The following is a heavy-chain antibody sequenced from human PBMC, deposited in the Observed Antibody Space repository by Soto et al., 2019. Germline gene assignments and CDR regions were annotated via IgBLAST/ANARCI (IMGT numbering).Heavy chain of an antibody. CDR3: ASYNWNDGYYFDY. J-gene: IGHJ4*02. CDR2: IIPIFGTA. CDR1: GGTFSSYA. D-gene: IGHD1-1*01. V-gene: IGHV1-69*06. Sequence: KVSCKASGGTFSSYAISWVRQAPGQGLEWMGGIIPIFGTANYAQKFQGRVTITADKSTSTAYMELSSLRSEDTAVYYCASYNWNDGYYFDYWGQGTLVTVSS.